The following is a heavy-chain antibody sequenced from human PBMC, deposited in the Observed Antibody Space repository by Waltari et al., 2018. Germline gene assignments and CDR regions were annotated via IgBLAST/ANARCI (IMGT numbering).Heavy chain of an antibody. D-gene: IGHD4-17*01. CDR3: AKDGDYSLTEYDAFDV. J-gene: IGHJ3*01. Sequence: VQLLESGGGVVQPGGSLRLSCAASGFIFSRHGMHWVRQIPGKGLEWVAFISFDGKKIFDADSVRCRFTISRDNSNNIVFLQMNSLRPEDSGVYYCAKDGDYSLTEYDAFDVWGQGTVVTVSP. CDR2: ISFDGKKI. CDR1: GFIFSRHG. V-gene: IGHV3-30*02.